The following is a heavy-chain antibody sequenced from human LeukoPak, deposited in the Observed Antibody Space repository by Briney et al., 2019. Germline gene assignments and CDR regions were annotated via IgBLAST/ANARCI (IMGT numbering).Heavy chain of an antibody. V-gene: IGHV1-3*03. D-gene: IGHD3-10*01. CDR2: INVGNGNT. CDR1: GYTFSSYA. CDR3: GPSMVRGVMYYYFMDV. Sequence: ASVKVSCKASGYTFSSYAIHWVRQAPGQRLEWMGWINVGNGNTKYSQEFQGRITITRDTSASTAYMELSSLRPEDTAVYYCGPSMVRGVMYYYFMDVWGKGTTVTVSS. J-gene: IGHJ6*03.